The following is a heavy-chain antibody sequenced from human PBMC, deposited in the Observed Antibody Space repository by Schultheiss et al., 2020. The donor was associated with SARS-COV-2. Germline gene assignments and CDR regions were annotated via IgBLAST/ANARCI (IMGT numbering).Heavy chain of an antibody. CDR2: IYYSGST. CDR3: ARDRIAAAGPEGFDP. Sequence: GSLRLSCTVSGGSISSYYWSWIRQPPGKGLEWIGYIYYSGSTNYNPSLKSRVTISVDTSKNQFSLKLSSVTAADTAVYYCARDRIAAAGPEGFDPWGQGTLVTVSS. D-gene: IGHD6-13*01. CDR1: GGSISSYY. V-gene: IGHV4-59*12. J-gene: IGHJ5*02.